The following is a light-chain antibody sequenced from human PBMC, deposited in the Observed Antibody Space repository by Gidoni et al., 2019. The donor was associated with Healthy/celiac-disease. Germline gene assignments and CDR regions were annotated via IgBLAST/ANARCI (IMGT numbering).Light chain of an antibody. CDR2: DAS. J-gene: IGKJ1*01. CDR1: QSVSSY. CDR3: QQRRT. Sequence: EIVLTQSPATLSLSPGERATLSCRASQSVSSYLAWYQQKPGQAPRLLIDDASNRATGIPARFSGSGSGTDFTLTISSLEPEDFAVYYCQQRRTFGQGTKVEIK. V-gene: IGKV3-11*01.